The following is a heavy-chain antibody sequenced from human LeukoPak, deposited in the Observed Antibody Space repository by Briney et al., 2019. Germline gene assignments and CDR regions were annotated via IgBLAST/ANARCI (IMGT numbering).Heavy chain of an antibody. CDR2: ISSSSYI. CDR1: GFTFSSYS. D-gene: IGHD1-1*01. CDR3: ARDLQLAFDY. Sequence: GGSLRLSCAASGFTFSSYSMNWVRQAPGKGLEWVSSISSSSYIYHADSVKGRFTISRDNAKNSLYLQMNSLRAEDTAVYYCARDLQLAFDYWGQGTLVTVSS. V-gene: IGHV3-21*01. J-gene: IGHJ4*02.